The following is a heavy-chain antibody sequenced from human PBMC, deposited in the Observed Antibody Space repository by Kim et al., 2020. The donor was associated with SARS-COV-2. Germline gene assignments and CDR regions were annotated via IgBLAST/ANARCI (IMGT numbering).Heavy chain of an antibody. CDR3: ARDRRLVVPAAIGLYYYYYMDV. CDR1: GFTFSSYW. CDR2: IKQDGSEK. Sequence: GGSLRLSCAASGFTFSSYWMSWVRQAPGKGLEWVANIKQDGSEKYYVDSVKGRFTISRDNAKNSLYLQMNSLRAEDTAVYYCARDRRLVVPAAIGLYYYYYMDVWGKGTTVTVSS. V-gene: IGHV3-7*01. D-gene: IGHD2-2*01. J-gene: IGHJ6*03.